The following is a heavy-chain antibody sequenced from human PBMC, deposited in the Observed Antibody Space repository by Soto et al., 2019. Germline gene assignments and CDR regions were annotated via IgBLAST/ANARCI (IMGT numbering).Heavy chain of an antibody. Sequence: GSLRLSCAASGFTFSSYSMNWVRQAPGKGLEWVSSISSSSSYIYYADSVKGRFTISRDNAKNSLYLQMNSLRAEDTAVYYCARDSPPLRPISAWGQGTLVTVSS. CDR2: ISSSSSYI. D-gene: IGHD3-3*01. CDR1: GFTFSSYS. V-gene: IGHV3-21*01. CDR3: ARDSPPLRPISA. J-gene: IGHJ5*02.